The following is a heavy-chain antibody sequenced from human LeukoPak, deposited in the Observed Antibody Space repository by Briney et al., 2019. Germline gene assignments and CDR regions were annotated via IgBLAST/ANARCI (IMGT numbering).Heavy chain of an antibody. Sequence: PSGTLSLTCTVSGGSISSYYWSWIRQPPGKGLEWIGYIYYSGSTNYNPSLKSRVTISVDTSKNQFSLKLSSVTAADTAVYYCAGVMVRGWFDPWGQGTLVTVSS. D-gene: IGHD2-8*01. J-gene: IGHJ5*02. CDR2: IYYSGST. V-gene: IGHV4-59*01. CDR1: GGSISSYY. CDR3: AGVMVRGWFDP.